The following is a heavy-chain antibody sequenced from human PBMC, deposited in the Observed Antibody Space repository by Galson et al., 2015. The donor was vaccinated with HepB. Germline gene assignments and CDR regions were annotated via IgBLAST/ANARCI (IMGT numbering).Heavy chain of an antibody. CDR1: GFRFGNYW. CDR2: INTFGNEI. V-gene: IGHV3-74*03. D-gene: IGHD2-2*01. J-gene: IGHJ2*01. Sequence: SLRLSCAASGFRFGNYWMHWVRQVPGKGLEWISRINTFGNEIKYADSVRGRFATSRDNAKNILYLQMYSLGAKDTGLYYRARRGGSTWFPGSGYFDLWGRGSLVTVSS. CDR3: ARRGGSTWFPGSGYFDL.